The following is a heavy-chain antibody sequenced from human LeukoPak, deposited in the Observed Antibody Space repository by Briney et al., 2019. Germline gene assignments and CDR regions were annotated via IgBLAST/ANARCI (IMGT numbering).Heavy chain of an antibody. J-gene: IGHJ4*02. CDR1: GFTFSSYG. CDR2: IRYDGSNK. CDR3: AKVGAVGATDIYFDY. D-gene: IGHD1-26*01. V-gene: IGHV3-30*02. Sequence: GGSLRLSCAASGFTFSSYGMHWVRQAPGKGLEWVAFIRYDGSNKYYADSVKGRFTIYRDNSKNTLYPQMNSLRAEDTAVYYCAKVGAVGATDIYFDYWGQGTLVTVSS.